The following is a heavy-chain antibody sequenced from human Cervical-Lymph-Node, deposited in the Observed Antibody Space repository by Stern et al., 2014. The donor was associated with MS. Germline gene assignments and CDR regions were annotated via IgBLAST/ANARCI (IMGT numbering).Heavy chain of an antibody. CDR1: GFTFSNAW. J-gene: IGHJ4*02. CDR3: STGIDY. V-gene: IGHV3-15*01. CDR2: IKSKTDGGAT. Sequence: VQLVQSGGGLVKPGGSLRLSCAASGFTFSNAWMSWVRQAPGKGLEWVGHIKSKTDGGATDYAAPVKGRFTISRDDSKNTLYLQMNSLKTEDTAVYYCSTGIDYWGQGTLVTVSS.